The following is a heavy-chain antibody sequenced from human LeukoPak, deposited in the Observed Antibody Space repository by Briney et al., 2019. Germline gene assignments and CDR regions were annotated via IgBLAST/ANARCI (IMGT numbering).Heavy chain of an antibody. J-gene: IGHJ4*02. Sequence: PSETLSLTCTVSGGSISSSGYYWNWIRQHPGKGLEWIGYIYYSGSTYYNPSPKSRVIISVDTSKNQFSLKLSSVTAADTAVYYCARVYYYDSSGFYFAYWGQGTLVTVSS. CDR3: ARVYYYDSSGFYFAY. CDR1: GGSISSSGYY. V-gene: IGHV4-31*03. D-gene: IGHD3-22*01. CDR2: IYYSGST.